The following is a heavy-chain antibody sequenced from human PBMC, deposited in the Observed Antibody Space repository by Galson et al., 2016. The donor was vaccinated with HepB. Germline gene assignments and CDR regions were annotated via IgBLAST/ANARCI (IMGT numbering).Heavy chain of an antibody. CDR1: GFTFSSYD. J-gene: IGHJ6*02. CDR3: VREILLVVGYYGMDV. CDR2: IDTAGGT. Sequence: SLRLSCAASGFTFSSYDMHWVRQATGKGLEWVSGIDTAGGTSYLGSVKGRFTISRENAKNSLYLQMSSLKVGDTAVYYCVREILLVVGYYGMDVWGQGTTVTVSS. D-gene: IGHD5-18*01. V-gene: IGHV3-13*01.